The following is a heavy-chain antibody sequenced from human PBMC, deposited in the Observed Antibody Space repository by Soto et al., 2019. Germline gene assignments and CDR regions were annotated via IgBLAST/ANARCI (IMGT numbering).Heavy chain of an antibody. Sequence: SETLSLTCTVSGDSISNGDYYLSRIRQPPGRGLEWSGYIESSGSTYYNPSLKSRLTMSVDMSKNQFSRRLTSVTAAYTAVYYCASHYRYWGQGLLVTGS. CDR1: GDSISNGDYY. J-gene: IGHJ4*02. D-gene: IGHD3-10*01. V-gene: IGHV4-30-4*01. CDR2: IESSGST. CDR3: ASHYRY.